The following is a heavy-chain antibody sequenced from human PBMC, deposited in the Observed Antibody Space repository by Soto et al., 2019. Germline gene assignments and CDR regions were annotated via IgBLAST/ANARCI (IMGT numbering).Heavy chain of an antibody. D-gene: IGHD3-9*01. V-gene: IGHV4-59*01. J-gene: IGHJ3*02. CDR3: ARETYYDILTGYYSEPAFDI. Sequence: PSETLSLTCTVSGGSISSYYWSWIRQPPGKGLEWIGYIYYSGSTNYNPSLKSRVTISVDTSKNQFSLKLSSVTAADTAVYYCARETYYDILTGYYSEPAFDIWGQGTMVTVSS. CDR2: IYYSGST. CDR1: GGSISSYY.